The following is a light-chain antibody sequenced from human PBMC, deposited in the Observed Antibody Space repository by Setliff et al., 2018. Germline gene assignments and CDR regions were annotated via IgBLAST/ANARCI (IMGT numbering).Light chain of an antibody. V-gene: IGLV2-14*03. J-gene: IGLJ1*01. Sequence: QSVLTQPASVSGSAGQSITISCTGTSSDVGAYNYVSWYQHYSGKAPKFVIYDVSNRPSGVSNRFSGSKSGNTASLTISGLQAEDEADYYRFSYTTTSSYVFGTGTKVTVL. CDR2: DVS. CDR3: FSYTTTSSYV. CDR1: SSDVGAYNY.